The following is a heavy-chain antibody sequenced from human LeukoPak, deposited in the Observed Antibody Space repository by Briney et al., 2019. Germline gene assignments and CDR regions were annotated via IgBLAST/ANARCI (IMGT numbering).Heavy chain of an antibody. CDR2: ISSSGSTM. D-gene: IGHD3-10*01. CDR3: ARDYYGSGSYGWFDP. V-gene: IGHV3-11*01. CDR1: GFTFSDYY. J-gene: IGHJ5*02. Sequence: PGGSLRLSCAASGFTFSDYYMSWIRQAPGKGLEWVSYISSSGSTMNYADSVKGRFTISRDNAKNSLYLQMNSLRAEDTAVYYRARDYYGSGSYGWFDPWGQGTLVTVSS.